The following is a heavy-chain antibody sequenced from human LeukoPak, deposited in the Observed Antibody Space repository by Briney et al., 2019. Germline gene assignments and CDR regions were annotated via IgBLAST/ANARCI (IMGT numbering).Heavy chain of an antibody. V-gene: IGHV4-59*01. D-gene: IGHD3-9*01. CDR1: GGSISSYY. J-gene: IGHJ6*03. CDR2: IYYSGST. Sequence: SETLSLTCTVSGGSISSYYWSWIRQPPGKGLEWIGYIYYSGSTNYNPSLKSRVTISVDTSKNQFSLKLSSVTAADTAVYYCARARDYYDILTGYYYYYMDVWGKGTTVTISS. CDR3: ARARDYYDILTGYYYYYMDV.